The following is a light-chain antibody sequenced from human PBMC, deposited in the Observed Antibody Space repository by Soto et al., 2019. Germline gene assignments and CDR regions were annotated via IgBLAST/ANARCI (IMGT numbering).Light chain of an antibody. Sequence: EIVLTQSPGTLSLSPGERATLSCRASQSVSNNFLAWYQQKPGQAPRLLIHGASTRATGIPDRFRGSESGTDFTLTISRLEPDDFAVYYCQQYATSPRFGQGTKVEIK. CDR2: GAS. J-gene: IGKJ1*01. V-gene: IGKV3-20*01. CDR1: QSVSNNF. CDR3: QQYATSPR.